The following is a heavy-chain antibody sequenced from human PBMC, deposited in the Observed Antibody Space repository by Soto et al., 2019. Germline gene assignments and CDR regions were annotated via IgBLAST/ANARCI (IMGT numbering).Heavy chain of an antibody. CDR2: IWFDGSDK. D-gene: IGHD2-2*01. V-gene: IGHV3-33*01. J-gene: IGHJ3*02. CDR1: GFTFSNYG. Sequence: GGSLRLSCAASGFTFSNYGMHWVRQAPGKGLEWVALIWFDGSDKYYADSVKGRFTMSRDNSKNTVYLQMNSLRAEDTAMYYCARLYCSSPSCYSVGAFEIRGQGTMVTVSS. CDR3: ARLYCSSPSCYSVGAFEI.